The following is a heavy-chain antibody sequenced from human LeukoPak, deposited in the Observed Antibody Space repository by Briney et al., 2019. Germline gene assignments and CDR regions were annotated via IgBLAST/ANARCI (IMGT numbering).Heavy chain of an antibody. D-gene: IGHD3-22*01. V-gene: IGHV1-2*04. CDR2: INPNRGGT. Sequence: ASVKVSCKASGYTFTGYYMHWVRQAPGQGLEWMGWINPNRGGTNYAQKFQGWVTMTRDTSISTAYMELSRLRSDDTAVYYCARGLYYYDSSGYYSSYYFDSWGQGTLVTVSS. J-gene: IGHJ4*02. CDR1: GYTFTGYY. CDR3: ARGLYYYDSSGYYSSYYFDS.